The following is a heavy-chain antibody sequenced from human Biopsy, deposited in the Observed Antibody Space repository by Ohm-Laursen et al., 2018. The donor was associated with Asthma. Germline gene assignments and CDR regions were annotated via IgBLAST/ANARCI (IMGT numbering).Heavy chain of an antibody. J-gene: IGHJ4*02. CDR2: ISNDGSSK. D-gene: IGHD2-21*02. CDR1: GFTFSSYG. CDR3: ARSDCGSGGYCYIPFYF. V-gene: IGHV3-30*03. Sequence: LRLSCTAPGFTFSSYGMHWVRQAPGKGLEWVALISNDGSSKYYADSVKGRFTISRDISKNTLYLQMNSLRAEDTAVYYCARSDCGSGGYCYIPFYFWGQGTLVTVSS.